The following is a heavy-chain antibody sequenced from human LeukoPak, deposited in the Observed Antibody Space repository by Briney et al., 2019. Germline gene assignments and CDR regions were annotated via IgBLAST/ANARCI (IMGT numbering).Heavy chain of an antibody. J-gene: IGHJ3*02. V-gene: IGHV4-59*01. Sequence: SETLSLTCTVSGVSISSYYWSWIRQPPGKGLEWIGYIYYSGSTNYNPSLKSPVTISVDTSKNQFSLKLSSVTAADTAVYYWARSLYGDFDAFDIWGQGTMVTVSS. CDR1: GVSISSYY. CDR2: IYYSGST. D-gene: IGHD4-17*01. CDR3: ARSLYGDFDAFDI.